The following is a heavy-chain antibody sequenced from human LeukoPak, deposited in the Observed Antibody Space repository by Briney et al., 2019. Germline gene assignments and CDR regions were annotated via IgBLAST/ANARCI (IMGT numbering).Heavy chain of an antibody. D-gene: IGHD6-13*01. CDR1: GFTFSSYS. J-gene: IGHJ5*02. V-gene: IGHV3-48*01. Sequence: GGSLRLSCAASGFTFSSYSMNWVRQAPGKGLEWVSCISSSSSTIYYADSVKGRFTISRDNAKNSLYLQMNSLRAEDTAVYYCARRAAGTGNWFDPWGQGTLVTVSS. CDR3: ARRAAGTGNWFDP. CDR2: ISSSSSTI.